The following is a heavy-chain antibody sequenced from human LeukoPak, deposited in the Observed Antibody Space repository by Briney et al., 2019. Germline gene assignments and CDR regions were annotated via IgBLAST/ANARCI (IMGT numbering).Heavy chain of an antibody. Sequence: GGSLRLSCAASGFTFSSYWMHWGRQAPGKRLQWVANINPDGSEKYYVDSVRGRFTISRDNTMNSLYLQMSSLRAEDTAVYYCATDRGWRTSGYYLYYFEYWGQGTLVTFSS. CDR2: INPDGSEK. V-gene: IGHV3-7*01. J-gene: IGHJ4*02. CDR3: ATDRGWRTSGYYLYYFEY. D-gene: IGHD3-3*01. CDR1: GFTFSSYW.